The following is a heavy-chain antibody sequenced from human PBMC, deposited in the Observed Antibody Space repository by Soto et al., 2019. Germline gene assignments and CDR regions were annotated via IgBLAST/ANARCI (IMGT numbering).Heavy chain of an antibody. CDR3: AKVSEYYDSSGYSFDY. D-gene: IGHD3-22*01. CDR1: GFNFSSYG. V-gene: IGHV3-30*18. CDR2: MSSDGSNK. J-gene: IGHJ4*02. Sequence: GGSLRLSCTASGFNFSSYGMHWVRQTPGKGLEWVAIMSSDGSNKYYADSVKGRFTISRDNSKNTLYLQMNSLRTEDTAVYYCAKVSEYYDSSGYSFDYWGQGTLVTVSS.